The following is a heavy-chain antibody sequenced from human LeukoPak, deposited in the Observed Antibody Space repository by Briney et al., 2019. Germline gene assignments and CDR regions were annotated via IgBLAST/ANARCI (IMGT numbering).Heavy chain of an antibody. Sequence: SVKVSCNASGGTFSSYAISWVRQAPGQGLEWMGGIIPIFGTANYAQKFQGRVTITADKSTSTAYMELSSLRSEDTAVYYCARGPFVGAPDYWGQGTLVTVSS. J-gene: IGHJ4*02. V-gene: IGHV1-69*06. CDR2: IIPIFGTA. CDR3: ARGPFVGAPDY. CDR1: GGTFSSYA.